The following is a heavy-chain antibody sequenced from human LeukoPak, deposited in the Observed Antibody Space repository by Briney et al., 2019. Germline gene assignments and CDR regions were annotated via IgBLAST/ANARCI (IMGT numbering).Heavy chain of an antibody. V-gene: IGHV3-30*18. CDR1: GFTFDDYA. CDR2: ISYDGSNE. D-gene: IGHD3-16*02. Sequence: GGSLRLSCAASGFTFDDYAMHWVRQAPGKGLEWVAFISYDGSNENIADSVKGRFIISRDNSKNTLYLQVNSLRAEDTAVYYCAKGPAPRLGEFSYHALVDYWGQGTLVTVSS. CDR3: AKGPAPRLGEFSYHALVDY. J-gene: IGHJ4*02.